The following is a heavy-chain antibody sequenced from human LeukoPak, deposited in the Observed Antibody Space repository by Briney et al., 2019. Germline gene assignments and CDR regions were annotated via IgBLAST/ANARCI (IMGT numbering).Heavy chain of an antibody. D-gene: IGHD5-18*01. CDR1: GFSFSDYS. CDR2: ISYDGSNK. V-gene: IGHV3-30*04. J-gene: IGHJ4*02. CDR3: ARGLTAMVT. Sequence: GGSLRLSCAASGFSFSDYSMNWVRQAPDKGLEWVAVISYDGSNKYYADSVKGRFTISRDNSKNTLYLQMNSLRAEDTAVYYCARGLTAMVTRGQGTLVTVSS.